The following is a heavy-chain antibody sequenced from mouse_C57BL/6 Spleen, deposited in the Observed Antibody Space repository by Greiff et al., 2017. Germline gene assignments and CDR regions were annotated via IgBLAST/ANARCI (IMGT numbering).Heavy chain of an antibody. J-gene: IGHJ4*01. V-gene: IGHV1-53*01. D-gene: IGHD1-1*01. Sequence: VQLQQSGTELVKPGASVKLSCKASGYTFTSYWMHWVKQRPGQGLEWIGNINPSNGGTNYNEKFKSKATLTVEKSSSTAYMQLSSLTSEDSAVYYCARGIYYYGSSFYAMDYWGQGTSVTVSS. CDR1: GYTFTSYW. CDR3: ARGIYYYGSSFYAMDY. CDR2: INPSNGGT.